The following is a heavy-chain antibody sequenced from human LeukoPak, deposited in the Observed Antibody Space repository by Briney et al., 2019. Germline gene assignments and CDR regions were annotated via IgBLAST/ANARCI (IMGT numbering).Heavy chain of an antibody. CDR2: IKRDGSES. J-gene: IGHJ3*02. V-gene: IGHV3-7*01. CDR3: ARDSNYYDSSAYYDTFDI. CDR1: GFTFSTYW. D-gene: IGHD3-22*01. Sequence: GGSLRLSCEASGFTFSTYWMTWVRQAPGKGLEWLANIKRDGSESHYVDSVRGRFTISRDNAKNSLYLQMSSLRAEDTAMYYCARDSNYYDSSAYYDTFDIWGQGTMVTVSS.